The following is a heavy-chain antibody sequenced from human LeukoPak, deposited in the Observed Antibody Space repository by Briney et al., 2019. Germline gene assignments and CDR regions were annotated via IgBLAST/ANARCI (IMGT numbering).Heavy chain of an antibody. CDR3: AKDLGYSYGWVDY. D-gene: IGHD5-18*01. Sequence: GGSLRLSCTASGFSFHTHAMSWVRQAPGKGLEWVSTISGNGAQTFSAGSVKGRFTISRDNSRTTLYLQMNNLRAKDTALYYCAKDLGYSYGWVDYWGQGILVTVSS. CDR1: GFSFHTHA. V-gene: IGHV3-23*01. J-gene: IGHJ4*02. CDR2: ISGNGAQT.